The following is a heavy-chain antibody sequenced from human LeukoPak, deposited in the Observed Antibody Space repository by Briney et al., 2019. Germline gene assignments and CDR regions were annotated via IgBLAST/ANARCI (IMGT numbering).Heavy chain of an antibody. CDR1: GGSISSYY. Sequence: PSETLSLTCTVSGGSISSYYWSWIRQPPGKGLEWIGYIYYSGSTNYNPSLKSRATISVDTSKNQFSLKLSSVTAADTAVYYCARGAGTTDYYFDYWGQGTLVTVSS. J-gene: IGHJ4*02. CDR2: IYYSGST. V-gene: IGHV4-59*01. D-gene: IGHD1-7*01. CDR3: ARGAGTTDYYFDY.